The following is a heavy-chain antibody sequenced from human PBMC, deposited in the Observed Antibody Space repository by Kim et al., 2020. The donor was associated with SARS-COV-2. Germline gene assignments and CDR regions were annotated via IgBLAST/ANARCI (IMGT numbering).Heavy chain of an antibody. CDR3: TRFTSDDFSY. V-gene: IGHV3-15*01. Sequence: GGSLRLSCAASGFSFSNAWMSWVRQAPGKGLEWVGRIKSKTDGGTTDYAAPVKDRFIISRDDSKSILYLQLNSLKTEDTAVYYCTRFTSDDFSYWGQGTLVTVSS. CDR2: IKSKTDGGTT. CDR1: GFSFSNAW. J-gene: IGHJ4*02.